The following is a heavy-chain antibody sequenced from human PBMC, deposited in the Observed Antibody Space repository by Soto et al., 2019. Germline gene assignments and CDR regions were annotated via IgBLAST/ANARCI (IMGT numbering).Heavy chain of an antibody. J-gene: IGHJ4*02. Sequence: EVQLLESGGGLVQPGGSLRLSCAASGFTFNNDAMNWVRQAPGKGLEWVSAISGSGGRTYYADSVKGRFTISGDNSKYALYLQRNSLRAEDTAVYYCAKGALGSSSWYDFDYWGQGTLVTGSS. CDR3: AKGALGSSSWYDFDY. CDR1: GFTFNNDA. D-gene: IGHD6-13*01. CDR2: ISGSGGRT. V-gene: IGHV3-23*01.